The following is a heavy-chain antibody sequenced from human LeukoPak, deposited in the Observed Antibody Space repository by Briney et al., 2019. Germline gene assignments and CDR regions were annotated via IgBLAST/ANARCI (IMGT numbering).Heavy chain of an antibody. D-gene: IGHD6-19*01. Sequence: GGSLRLSCAASGFTFSSYSMNWVRQAPGKGLEWVSAITAAGGSTYYSASVKGRFTISRDNSKNTLYLQMSSLRAEDTAIYFCAKVRDSRDWYKDAFDIWGQGTMVTVSS. CDR2: ITAAGGST. CDR3: AKVRDSRDWYKDAFDI. J-gene: IGHJ3*02. V-gene: IGHV3-23*01. CDR1: GFTFSSYS.